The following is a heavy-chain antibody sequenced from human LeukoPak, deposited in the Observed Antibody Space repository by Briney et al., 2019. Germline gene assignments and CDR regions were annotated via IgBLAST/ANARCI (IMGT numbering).Heavy chain of an antibody. CDR2: INPSGGST. CDR1: GYTFTSYY. V-gene: IGHV1-46*01. J-gene: IGHJ4*02. CDR3: ARDQYYDSSGYYYVSPDFDY. Sequence: ASVKVSCKASGYTFTSYYMHWVRQAPGQGLEWMGIINPSGGSTSYAQKFQGRVTMTRDTSTSTVYMELSSLRSEDTAVYYCARDQYYDSSGYYYVSPDFDYWGQGTLVTVSS. D-gene: IGHD3-22*01.